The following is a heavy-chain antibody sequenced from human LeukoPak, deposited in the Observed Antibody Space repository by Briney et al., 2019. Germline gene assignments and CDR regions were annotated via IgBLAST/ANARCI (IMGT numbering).Heavy chain of an antibody. Sequence: SETLSLTCAVYGGSFSGYYWSWIRQPPGKGLEWIGEINDSGSTNYNPSLKSGVTISVDTCKNQFCLKLSSVTAAETAVYNCARVAAGPSITPGGKYCSSTSCFLDYWGQGTLVTVSS. CDR3: ARVAAGPSITPGGKYCSSTSCFLDY. V-gene: IGHV4-34*01. CDR1: GGSFSGYY. CDR2: INDSGST. J-gene: IGHJ4*02. D-gene: IGHD2-2*01.